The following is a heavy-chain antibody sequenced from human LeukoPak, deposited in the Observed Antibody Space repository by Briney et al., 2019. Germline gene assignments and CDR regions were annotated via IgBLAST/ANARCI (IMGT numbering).Heavy chain of an antibody. J-gene: IGHJ4*02. CDR2: ISSSSSYI. CDR3: ARNLQRYKVFDY. D-gene: IGHD5-24*01. Sequence: GGSLRHSCAASGFTFSSYSMNWVRQAPGKGLEWVSSISSSSSYIYYADSVRGRFTISRDNAKNSLYLQMNSLRAEDTAVYYCARNLQRYKVFDYWGQGTLVTVSS. V-gene: IGHV3-21*01. CDR1: GFTFSSYS.